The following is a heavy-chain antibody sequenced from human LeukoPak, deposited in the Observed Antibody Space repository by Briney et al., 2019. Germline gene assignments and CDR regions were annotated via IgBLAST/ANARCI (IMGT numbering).Heavy chain of an antibody. Sequence: GESLKISCKGSGYNFTSYWIGWVRQMPGKGLEWMGIIYPTDSQTIYSPSLQGQVTISADKSISTAYLQWSSLKASDSAVYYCARWGARFSGNYYFDYWGQGTLVTVSS. CDR3: ARWGARFSGNYYFDY. CDR1: GYNFTSYW. D-gene: IGHD3-16*01. J-gene: IGHJ4*02. CDR2: IYPTDSQT. V-gene: IGHV5-51*01.